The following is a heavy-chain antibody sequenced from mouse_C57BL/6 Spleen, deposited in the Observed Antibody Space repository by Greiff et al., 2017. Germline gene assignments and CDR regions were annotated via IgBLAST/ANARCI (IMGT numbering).Heavy chain of an antibody. CDR1: GYTFTSYG. D-gene: IGHD6-1*01. Sequence: VQLQESGAELARPGASVKLSCKASGYTFTSYGISWVKQRTGQGLEWIGEIYPRSGNTYYNEKFKGKATLTVDQSSSTAYMELRSLTSEDSSVYFCSLAPRYFDVWGTGTTVTVSS. CDR2: IYPRSGNT. J-gene: IGHJ1*03. V-gene: IGHV1-81*01. CDR3: SLAPRYFDV.